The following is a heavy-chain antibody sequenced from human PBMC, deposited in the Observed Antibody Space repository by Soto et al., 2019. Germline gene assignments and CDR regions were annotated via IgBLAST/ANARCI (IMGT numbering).Heavy chain of an antibody. CDR1: GFTFSSYS. J-gene: IGHJ4*02. D-gene: IGHD6-19*01. Sequence: EVQLVESGGGLVQPGGSLRLSCAASGFTFSSYSMNWVRQAPGKGLEWVSYISSSSSTIYYADSVKGRFTISRDNAKNSLYLQMNSLRDEDTAVYYCAREGPARFYSSGWYYFDYWGQGTLVTVSS. CDR3: AREGPARFYSSGWYYFDY. V-gene: IGHV3-48*02. CDR2: ISSSSSTI.